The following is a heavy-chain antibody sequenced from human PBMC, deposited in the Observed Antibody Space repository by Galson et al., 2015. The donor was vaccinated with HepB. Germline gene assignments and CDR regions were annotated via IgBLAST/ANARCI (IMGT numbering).Heavy chain of an antibody. Sequence: SLRLSCAASGFTFSSYGMHWVRQAPGKGLEWVAVIWYDGSNKYYADSVKGRFTISRDNSKNTLYLQMNSLRAEDTAVYYCARPYRASDAFDIWGQGTMVTASS. J-gene: IGHJ3*02. CDR3: ARPYRASDAFDI. CDR2: IWYDGSNK. V-gene: IGHV3-33*01. D-gene: IGHD4/OR15-4a*01. CDR1: GFTFSSYG.